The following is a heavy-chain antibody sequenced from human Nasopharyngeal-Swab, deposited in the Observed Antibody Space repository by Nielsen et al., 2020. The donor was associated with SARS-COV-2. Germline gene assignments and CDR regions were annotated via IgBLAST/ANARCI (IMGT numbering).Heavy chain of an antibody. CDR3: ATVNVVTATLRHYYYMDV. D-gene: IGHD4-23*01. CDR2: FDPEDGET. V-gene: IGHV1-24*01. Sequence: WVRQAPGQGLEWMGGFDPEDGETIYAQKFQGRVTMTEDTSTDTAYMELNSLRSEDTAVYYCATVNVVTATLRHYYYMDVWGKGTTVTVSS. J-gene: IGHJ6*03.